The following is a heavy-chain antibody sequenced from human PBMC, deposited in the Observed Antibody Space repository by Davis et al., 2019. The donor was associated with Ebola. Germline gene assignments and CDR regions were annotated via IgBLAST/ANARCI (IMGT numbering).Heavy chain of an antibody. CDR2: IIPILGIA. Sequence: SVKVSCKASGYTFTSYGISWVRQAPGQGLEWMGRIIPILGIANYAQKFQGKVTITADKSTSTAYMELRSLRSDDTAVYYCARGQIISLDYWGQGTLVTVSS. D-gene: IGHD2-21*01. V-gene: IGHV1-69*04. J-gene: IGHJ4*02. CDR1: GYTFTSYG. CDR3: ARGQIISLDY.